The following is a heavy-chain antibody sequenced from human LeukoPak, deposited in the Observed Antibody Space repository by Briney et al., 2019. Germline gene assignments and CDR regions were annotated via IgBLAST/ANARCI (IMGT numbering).Heavy chain of an antibody. CDR3: ARGSLARPVDY. Sequence: ASVKVSCKPSGYTFTSYYMDWVRQAPGQGLEWMGIINPSGGSTSYAQKFQGRVTMTRDTSTSTVYMELSSLRSEDTAVYSCARGSLARPVDYWGQGTLVTVS. CDR2: INPSGGST. D-gene: IGHD2-21*01. CDR1: GYTFTSYY. J-gene: IGHJ4*02. V-gene: IGHV1-46*01.